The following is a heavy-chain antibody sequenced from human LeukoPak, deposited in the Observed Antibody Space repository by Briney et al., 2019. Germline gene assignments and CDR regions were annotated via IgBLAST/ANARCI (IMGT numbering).Heavy chain of an antibody. CDR2: IIRIFGTA. J-gene: IGHJ5*02. Sequence: GASVKVSCKASGGTFSSYAISWVRQAPGQGLEWMGGIIRIFGTANYAQKFQGRVTITADKSTSTAYMELSSLRSEDTAVYYCARNDIVVVVAATKSREFSWFDPWGQGTLVTVSS. D-gene: IGHD2-15*01. CDR1: GGTFSSYA. CDR3: ARNDIVVVVAATKSREFSWFDP. V-gene: IGHV1-69*06.